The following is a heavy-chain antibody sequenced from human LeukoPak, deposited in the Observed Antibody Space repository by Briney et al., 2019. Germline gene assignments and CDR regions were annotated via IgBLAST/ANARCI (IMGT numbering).Heavy chain of an antibody. CDR2: ISGSGGST. J-gene: IGHJ5*02. CDR1: GFTFSSYA. Sequence: GGSLRLSCAASGFTFSSYAMSWVRQAPGKGLEWVSAISGSGGSTYYADSVKGRFTISRDNSKNTPYLQMNSLRAEDTAVYYCAKDQVAVAGKGWFDPWGQGTLVTVSS. D-gene: IGHD6-19*01. CDR3: AKDQVAVAGKGWFDP. V-gene: IGHV3-23*01.